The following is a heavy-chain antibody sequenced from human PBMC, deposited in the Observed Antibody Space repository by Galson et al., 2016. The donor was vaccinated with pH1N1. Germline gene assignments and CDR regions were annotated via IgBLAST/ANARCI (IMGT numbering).Heavy chain of an antibody. Sequence: SVKVSCKAAGYSVTRYYMHWVRQAPGQGLEWMGIIDPSDGTTTYSQKFQGRIILTRDTSTNSVHMELTTLRPDDSATYFCARRYYFDYWGQGTLSPSPQ. CDR1: GYSVTRYY. CDR3: ARRYYFDY. CDR2: IDPSDGTT. J-gene: IGHJ4*02. V-gene: IGHV1-46*01.